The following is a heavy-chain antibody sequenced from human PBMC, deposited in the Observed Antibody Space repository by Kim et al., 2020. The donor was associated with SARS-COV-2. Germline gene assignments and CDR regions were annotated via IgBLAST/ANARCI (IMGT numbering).Heavy chain of an antibody. D-gene: IGHD6-19*01. CDR2: TSPPRGVT. CDR3: ARGVGSGQDY. CDR1: GYTFTSYD. J-gene: IGHJ4*02. V-gene: IGHV1-8*01. Sequence: ASVKVSCKASGYTFTSYDINWVRQAPGQGLEWMGWTSPPRGVTAHAQKFQGRLTMTRDGSINTAYMELSSLRSEDTAVYYCARGVGSGQDYWGQGNTVTV.